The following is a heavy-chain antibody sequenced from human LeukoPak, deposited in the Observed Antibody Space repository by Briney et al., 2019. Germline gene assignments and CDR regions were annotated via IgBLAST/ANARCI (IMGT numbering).Heavy chain of an antibody. CDR1: GFTFSDYY. D-gene: IGHD2-8*01. Sequence: GGSLRLSCAASGFTFSDYYMSWIRQAPGKGLEWFSYISSSGSTIYYADSVKGRFTISRDNAKNSLYLQMNSLRAEDTAVYYCARDSPSLIATFDYWGQGTLVTVSS. V-gene: IGHV3-11*01. J-gene: IGHJ4*02. CDR2: ISSSGSTI. CDR3: ARDSPSLIATFDY.